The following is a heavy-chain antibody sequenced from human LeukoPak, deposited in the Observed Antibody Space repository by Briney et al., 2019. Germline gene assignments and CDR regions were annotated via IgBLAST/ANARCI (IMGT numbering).Heavy chain of an antibody. D-gene: IGHD6-19*01. CDR1: GFTFSNYA. Sequence: PGGSLRLSCAASGFTFSNYAMHWVRQAPGKGLEWVAVISYDGSDKYYGDSVKGRFTIFRDNSNNTLYLQMNSLRAEDTAVYYCARVPAAEVAGPEGFDYWGQGTLVTVSS. J-gene: IGHJ4*02. V-gene: IGHV3-30*04. CDR2: ISYDGSDK. CDR3: ARVPAAEVAGPEGFDY.